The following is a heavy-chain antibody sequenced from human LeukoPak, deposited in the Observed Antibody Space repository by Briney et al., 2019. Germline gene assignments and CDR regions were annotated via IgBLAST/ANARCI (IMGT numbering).Heavy chain of an antibody. CDR1: GFTFSNFA. Sequence: GGSLRLSCAASGFTFSNFAVTWVRQAPGKGLEWVSVVTGTGDKTYYADSVKGRFTISRDNSKSTVSLQMSSLRAEDTAMYYCVKDLYKGDTSSWYYFHYWGQGTLVTVSS. CDR3: VKDLYKGDTSSWYYFHY. V-gene: IGHV3-23*01. D-gene: IGHD6-13*01. CDR2: VTGTGDKT. J-gene: IGHJ4*02.